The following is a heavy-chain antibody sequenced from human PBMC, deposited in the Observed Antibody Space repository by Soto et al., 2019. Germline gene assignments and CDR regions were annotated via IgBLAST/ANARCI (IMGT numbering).Heavy chain of an antibody. Sequence: PGGSLRLSCAASVFPFSTYGMRWVRHAPAKGPDWVCVIWYDGSNKDYAESVKGRFTISRDNSKNMLYLQMNSLRADDTPVYYCASPINWGQGTLVTVSS. V-gene: IGHV3-33*03. CDR1: VFPFSTYG. CDR2: IWYDGSNK. J-gene: IGHJ4*02. CDR3: ASPIN.